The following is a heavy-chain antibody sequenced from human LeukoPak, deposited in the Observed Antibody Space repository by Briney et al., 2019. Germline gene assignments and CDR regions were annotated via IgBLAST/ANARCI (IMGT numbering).Heavy chain of an antibody. J-gene: IGHJ6*03. CDR3: ATYYYSYCYMDV. CDR2: IYYGGST. CDR1: VGSISSGSYY. V-gene: IGHV4-39*01. Sequence: SETLSLTCTVSVGSISSGSYYWGWIRQSPGKGLEWIGNIYYGGSTSYDPSLKSRVTISVDTTKNQFSLHLSSVTAADTAVYYCATYYYSYCYMDVWGKGATVTVSS.